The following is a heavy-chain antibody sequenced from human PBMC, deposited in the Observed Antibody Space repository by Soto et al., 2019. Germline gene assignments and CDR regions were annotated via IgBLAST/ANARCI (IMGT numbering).Heavy chain of an antibody. CDR2: IYPCDSDT. Sequence: GESLKISCKGSVYSFTSYWIGWVRQMPVKGLEWMGIIYPCDSDTRYSPSFQGQVTISADKSISTAYLQLSSLKASDTDMYYCASSPYYYDSSGYYFGDFDIWGKGTRVTVSS. CDR1: VYSFTSYW. J-gene: IGHJ3*02. V-gene: IGHV5-51*01. D-gene: IGHD3-22*01. CDR3: ASSPYYYDSSGYYFGDFDI.